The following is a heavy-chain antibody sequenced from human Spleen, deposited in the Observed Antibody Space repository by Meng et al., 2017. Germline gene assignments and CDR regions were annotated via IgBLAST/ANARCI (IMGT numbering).Heavy chain of an antibody. Sequence: GESLKISCVASGFTFGNYWMHWVRQAPGKGLVWVSRINSDGSSTTYADSVKGRLTMSRDNAKNTLYPQMNSLRAEDTAVYYCARFRYHSSGYYYDDYWGQGTLVTVSS. J-gene: IGHJ4*02. CDR3: ARFRYHSSGYYYDDY. V-gene: IGHV3-74*01. CDR2: INSDGSST. D-gene: IGHD3-22*01. CDR1: GFTFGNYW.